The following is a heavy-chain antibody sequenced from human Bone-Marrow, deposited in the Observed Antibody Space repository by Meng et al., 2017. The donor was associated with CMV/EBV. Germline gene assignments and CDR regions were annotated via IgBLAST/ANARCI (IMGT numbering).Heavy chain of an antibody. CDR3: ARARYYFDY. CDR1: GASINRYF. CDR2: IYDGGST. Sequence: GSLRLSCTVSGASINRYFWSWIRQSPGKGLEWIACIYDGGSTSHNPSLKSRVTMSVDTSKKQISLRLRSVTAADTGVYYCARARYYFDYWGQGTLVTVSS. V-gene: IGHV4-59*01. J-gene: IGHJ4*02.